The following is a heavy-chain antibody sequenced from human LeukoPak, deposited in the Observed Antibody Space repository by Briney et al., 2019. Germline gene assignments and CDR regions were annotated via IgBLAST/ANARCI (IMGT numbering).Heavy chain of an antibody. CDR3: AKDTFPYYDSSGSLTPPDY. CDR2: IRYDGSNK. CDR1: GFTFSTYG. D-gene: IGHD3-22*01. V-gene: IGHV3-30*02. J-gene: IGHJ4*02. Sequence: GGSLRLSCAASGFTFSTYGMHWVRQAPGKGLEWVAFIRYDGSNKYYADSVKGRFTISRDNSKNTLYLQMNSLRAEDTAVYYCAKDTFPYYDSSGSLTPPDYWGQGALVTVSS.